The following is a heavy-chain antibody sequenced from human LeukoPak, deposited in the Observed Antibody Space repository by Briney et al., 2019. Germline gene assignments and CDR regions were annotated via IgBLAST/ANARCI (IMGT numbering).Heavy chain of an antibody. CDR2: IWYDGSNK. V-gene: IGHV3-33*06. D-gene: IGHD6-13*01. CDR3: AKAEAAAGPIDY. CDR1: GFTFSSYC. J-gene: IGHJ4*02. Sequence: GRSLRLSCAASGFTFSSYCMHWVRQAPGKGLEWVAVIWYDGSNKYYADSVKGRFTISRDNSKNTLYLQMNSLRAEDTAVYYCAKAEAAAGPIDYWGQGTLVTVSS.